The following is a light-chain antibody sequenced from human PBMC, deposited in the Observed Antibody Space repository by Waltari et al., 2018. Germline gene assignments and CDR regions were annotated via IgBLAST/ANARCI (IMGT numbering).Light chain of an antibody. J-gene: IGKJ1*01. V-gene: IGKV3-15*01. CDR3: QQYNNWPQT. Sequence: ERVMTQSPATLSVSPGETATLSCRASQSISNNLAWYQQRPGQTPRLLVYGASTRATGIPARFSGSGSGTEFTLTISSLQSEDFAVYYCQQYNNWPQTFGQGTKVEIK. CDR2: GAS. CDR1: QSISNN.